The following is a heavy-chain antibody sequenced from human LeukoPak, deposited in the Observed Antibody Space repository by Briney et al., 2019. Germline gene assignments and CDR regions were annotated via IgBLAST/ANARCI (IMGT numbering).Heavy chain of an antibody. CDR2: ISSSSSYI. D-gene: IGHD3-10*01. J-gene: IGHJ6*03. V-gene: IGHV3-21*01. Sequence: GGSLRLSCAASGFTFSSYSMNWVRQAPGKGLEWVSSISSSSSYIYYADSVKGRFTISRDNAKNSLYLQMNRLRAEDTAVYYCAREQSMVAQPPETYYYYMDVWGKGTTVTVSS. CDR3: AREQSMVAQPPETYYYYMDV. CDR1: GFTFSSYS.